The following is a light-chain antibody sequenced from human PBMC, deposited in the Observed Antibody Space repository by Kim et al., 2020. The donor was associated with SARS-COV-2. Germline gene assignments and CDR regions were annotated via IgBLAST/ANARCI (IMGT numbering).Light chain of an antibody. Sequence: VALGQTVRITCQGDSLTSYYANWYQQKAGQAPVAVFYGKNNRPSGIPDRFSGSNSGDTASLTITGTQAGDEADYYCNSRGSNDNVLFGGGTQLTVL. J-gene: IGLJ2*01. CDR1: SLTSYY. CDR3: NSRGSNDNVL. CDR2: GKN. V-gene: IGLV3-19*01.